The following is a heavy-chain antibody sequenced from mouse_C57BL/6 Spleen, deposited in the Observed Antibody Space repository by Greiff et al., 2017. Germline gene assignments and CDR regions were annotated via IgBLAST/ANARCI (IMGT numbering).Heavy chain of an antibody. Sequence: QVQLMQSGAELARPGASVKLSCTASGYTFTSYGISWVQQRTGQGLEWIGEIYPRSGNTYYNEKFKGKATLTADKSSSTAYMELRSLTSEDSAVYVCARGEISIPIYYDGSSFHWGQGTLVTVSA. V-gene: IGHV1-81*01. D-gene: IGHD1-1*01. CDR3: ARGEISIPIYYDGSSFH. J-gene: IGHJ3*01. CDR1: GYTFTSYG. CDR2: IYPRSGNT.